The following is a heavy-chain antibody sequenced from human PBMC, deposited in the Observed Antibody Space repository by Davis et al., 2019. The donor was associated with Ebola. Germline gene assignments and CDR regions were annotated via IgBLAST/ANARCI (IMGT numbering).Heavy chain of an antibody. D-gene: IGHD3-10*01. CDR2: IYYSGST. CDR3: ARKGVSGELDY. Sequence: SETLSPTCTVSGGSANNGFYYWTWVRQPPGKGLEWIGNIYYSGSTEYSPSLESRVSMSVDTSKNQFSLRLTSVTAADTAIYYCARKGVSGELDYWGQGSLVIVSS. J-gene: IGHJ4*01. V-gene: IGHV4-61*01. CDR1: GGSANNGFYY.